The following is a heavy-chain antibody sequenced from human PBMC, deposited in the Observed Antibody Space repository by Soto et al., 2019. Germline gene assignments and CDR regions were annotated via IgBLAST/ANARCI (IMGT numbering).Heavy chain of an antibody. D-gene: IGHD3-3*01. CDR1: GGSISSGGYY. J-gene: IGHJ6*02. V-gene: IGHV4-31*03. CDR2: LYYSGST. Sequence: QVQLQESGPGLVKPSQTLSLTCTVSGGSISSGGYYWSWIRQHPGKGLEWIGYLYYSGSTYYNPSLKSRVTISVDTSKNQFSLKLSSVTAADTAVYYCASGRTTIFGVVYGMDVWGQGTTVTVSS. CDR3: ASGRTTIFGVVYGMDV.